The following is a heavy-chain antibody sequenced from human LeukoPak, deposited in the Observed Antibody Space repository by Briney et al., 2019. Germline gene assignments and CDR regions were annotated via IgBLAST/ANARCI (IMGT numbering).Heavy chain of an antibody. CDR1: GHTFTSYG. J-gene: IGHJ4*02. Sequence: ASVKVSCKASGHTFTSYGISWVRQAPGQGLEWMGWISAYNGNTNYAQKLQGRVTMTTDTSTSTAYMELRSLRSDDTAVYYCARGPGDFWSGYYTSPFDYWGQGTLVTVSS. CDR2: ISAYNGNT. V-gene: IGHV1-18*01. D-gene: IGHD3-3*01. CDR3: ARGPGDFWSGYYTSPFDY.